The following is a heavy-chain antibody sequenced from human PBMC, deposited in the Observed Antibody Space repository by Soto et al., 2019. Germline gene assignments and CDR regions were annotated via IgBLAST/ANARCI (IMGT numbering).Heavy chain of an antibody. V-gene: IGHV4-4*02. CDR3: ARLYMVRGVMNWLDP. Sequence: PSETLSLTCAVSGGSISSSNWWSWVRQPPGKGLEWIGEIYHSGSTNYNPSLKSRVTISVDKSKNQSSLKLSSVTAADTAVYYCARLYMVRGVMNWLDPWGQGTLVTVSS. CDR1: GGSISSSNW. CDR2: IYHSGST. D-gene: IGHD3-10*01. J-gene: IGHJ5*02.